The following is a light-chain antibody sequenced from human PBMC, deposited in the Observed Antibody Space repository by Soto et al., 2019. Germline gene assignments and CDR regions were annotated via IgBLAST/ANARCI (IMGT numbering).Light chain of an antibody. V-gene: IGKV1-5*01. Sequence: DIQMTQSPFTLSASVGDRVTITCRASQNINKRLAWHQQKPGKAPKVLIYDASNLKSGVPSRFSGSGSGTEFILTISSLQTADFATYYCQQYYNYPWTFGQGTKVEIK. CDR3: QQYYNYPWT. J-gene: IGKJ1*01. CDR2: DAS. CDR1: QNINKR.